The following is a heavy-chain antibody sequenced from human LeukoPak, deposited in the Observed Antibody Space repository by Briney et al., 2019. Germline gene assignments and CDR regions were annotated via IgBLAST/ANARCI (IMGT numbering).Heavy chain of an antibody. CDR3: AKGRQQLTYYYYYMDV. CDR2: ISGSGGST. D-gene: IGHD6-13*01. CDR1: GFTFSSYA. J-gene: IGHJ6*03. Sequence: LSGGSLRLSCAASGFTFSSYAMSWVRQAPGKGLEWVSGISGSGGSTYYADSVKGRFTISRDNSKNTLYLQMNSLRDEDTAVYYCAKGRQQLTYYYYYMDVWGKGTTVTVSS. V-gene: IGHV3-23*01.